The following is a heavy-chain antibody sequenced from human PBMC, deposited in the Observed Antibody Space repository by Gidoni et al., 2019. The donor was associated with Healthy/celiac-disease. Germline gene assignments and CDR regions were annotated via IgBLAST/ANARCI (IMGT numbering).Heavy chain of an antibody. CDR1: GFSFSSYA. V-gene: IGHV3-30-3*01. CDR3: AGGITVAGRGNWFDP. Sequence: QVQLVESGGGVVQPGRSLSISCAAPGFSFSSYAMHWVRQAPGKGLEWVAVISYDGSNKYYADSVKGRFTISRDNSKNTLYLQMNSLRAEDTAVYYCAGGITVAGRGNWFDPWGQGTLVTVSS. CDR2: ISYDGSNK. D-gene: IGHD6-19*01. J-gene: IGHJ5*02.